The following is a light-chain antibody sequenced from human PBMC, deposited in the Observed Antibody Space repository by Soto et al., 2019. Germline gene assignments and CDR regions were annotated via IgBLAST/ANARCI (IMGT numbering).Light chain of an antibody. Sequence: ETVMTQSPATLSVSPGERATLSCRASQSISNNLAWYQQKPGQAPRLLIYAASTRATGIPARFSGSASGTEFTLTISSLQSEDFAVYYRQQYNNWPPITFGQGTRLEIK. CDR3: QQYNNWPPIT. V-gene: IGKV3-15*01. CDR1: QSISNN. CDR2: AAS. J-gene: IGKJ5*01.